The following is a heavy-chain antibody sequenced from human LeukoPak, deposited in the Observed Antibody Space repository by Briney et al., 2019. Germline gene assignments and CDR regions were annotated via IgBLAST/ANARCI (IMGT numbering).Heavy chain of an antibody. CDR3: ARDRGAAAGTGTGFDP. CDR2: IIPIFGTA. CDR1: GGTFSSYA. D-gene: IGHD6-13*01. Sequence: SVKVSFTASGGTFSSYAISWVRQAPGQGLEWMGGIIPIFGTANYAQKFQGRVTITADESTSTAYMELSSLRSEDTAVYYCARDRGAAAGTGTGFDPWGQGTLVTVSS. V-gene: IGHV1-69*13. J-gene: IGHJ5*02.